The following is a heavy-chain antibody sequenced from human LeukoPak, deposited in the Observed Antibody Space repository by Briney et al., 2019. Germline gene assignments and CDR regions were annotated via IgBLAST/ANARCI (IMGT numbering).Heavy chain of an antibody. CDR1: GGSFSGYY. CDR2: IYYSGST. J-gene: IGHJ4*02. D-gene: IGHD1-1*01. CDR3: ARWNRGDYFDY. V-gene: IGHV4-59*01. Sequence: SETLSLTCAVYGGSFSGYYWSWIRQPPGKGLEWIGYIYYSGSTNYNPSLKSRVTISVDTSKNQFSLKLSSVTAADTAVYYCARWNRGDYFDYWGQGTLVTVSS.